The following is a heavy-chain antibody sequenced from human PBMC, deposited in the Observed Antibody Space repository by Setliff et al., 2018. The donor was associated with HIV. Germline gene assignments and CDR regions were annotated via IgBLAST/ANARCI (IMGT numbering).Heavy chain of an antibody. V-gene: IGHV4-31*03. CDR1: GGSISSAAYY. Sequence: SETLSLTCTVSGGSISSAAYYWSWIRHHPGKGLEWIGYIHYSGSIYYTPSLKSRVTISVDMSKNKFSLKLSSLTAADTAVYYCARGGLGVVTSFDSWGPGTLVTVSS. CDR3: ARGGLGVVTSFDS. CDR2: IHYSGSI. J-gene: IGHJ4*02. D-gene: IGHD3-3*01.